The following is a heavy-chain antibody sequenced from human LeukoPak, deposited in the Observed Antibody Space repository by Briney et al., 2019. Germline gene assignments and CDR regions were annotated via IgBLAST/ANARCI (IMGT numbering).Heavy chain of an antibody. CDR1: GLTFDSNY. Sequence: PGGSLRLSCAASGLTFDSNYLSWVRQAPGKGLEWVSTIYTGGNTYYAASVKGRFTISRDFYKNTVFLHMNSLRAEDKAMYYCARGDDSGYYDYFDYWGQGALVTVSS. V-gene: IGHV3-53*01. CDR3: ARGDDSGYYDYFDY. J-gene: IGHJ4*02. CDR2: IYTGGNT. D-gene: IGHD3-22*01.